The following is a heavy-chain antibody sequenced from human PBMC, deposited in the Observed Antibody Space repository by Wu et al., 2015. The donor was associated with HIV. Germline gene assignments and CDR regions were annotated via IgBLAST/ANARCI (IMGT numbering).Heavy chain of an antibody. CDR1: GGTFSSYA. J-gene: IGHJ4*02. V-gene: IGHV1-69*13. CDR3: ARVRGSAYCGGDCYSAY. Sequence: QVQLVQSGAEVKKPGSSVKVSCKASGGTFSSYAISWVRQAPGQGLEWMGRIIPIFGTANYAQKFQGRVTITADESTSTAYMELRSLRSDDTAVYYCARVRGSAYCGGDCYSAYWGQGTLVTSP. CDR2: IIPIFGTA. D-gene: IGHD2-21*02.